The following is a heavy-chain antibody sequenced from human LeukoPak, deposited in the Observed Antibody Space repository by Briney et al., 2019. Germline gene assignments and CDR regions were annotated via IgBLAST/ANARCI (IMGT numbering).Heavy chain of an antibody. V-gene: IGHV4-39*07. J-gene: IGHJ4*02. CDR3: ARTYYYDRYFDY. CDR2: IYYSGST. Sequence: PSETLSLTCTVSGGSISSSSYYWGWIRQPPGKGLEWIGSIYYSGSTYYNPSLKSRVTISVDTSKNQFSLKLSSVTAADTAVYYCARTYYYDRYFDYWGQGTLVTVSS. CDR1: GGSISSSSYY. D-gene: IGHD3-22*01.